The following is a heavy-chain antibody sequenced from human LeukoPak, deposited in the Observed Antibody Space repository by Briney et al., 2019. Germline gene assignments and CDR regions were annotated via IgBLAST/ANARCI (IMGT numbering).Heavy chain of an antibody. CDR1: GFTFSSYS. D-gene: IGHD3-10*01. V-gene: IGHV3-21*01. J-gene: IGHJ4*02. Sequence: AGGSLRLSCAASGFTFSSYSMNWVRQAPGKGLEWVSSISSSSSYIYYADSVKGRSTISRDNAKNSLYLQMNSLRAEDTAVYYCARDNGGSGSFHWGQGTLVTVSS. CDR2: ISSSSSYI. CDR3: ARDNGGSGSFH.